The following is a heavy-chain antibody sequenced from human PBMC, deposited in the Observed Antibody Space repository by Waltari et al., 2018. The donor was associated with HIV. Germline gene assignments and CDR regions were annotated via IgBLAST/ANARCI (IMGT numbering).Heavy chain of an antibody. CDR3: AKTLTVESYYYDSSGGLFDY. V-gene: IGHV3-23*01. Sequence: EVQLLASGGGLVQPGGSLRLSGAASGFTCSSYAMSWVRQAPGPGLDWVSAISGSGGSTYYADSVKGRFTISRDNSKNTLYLQMNSLRAEDTAVYYCAKTLTVESYYYDSSGGLFDYWGQGTLVTVSS. D-gene: IGHD3-22*01. CDR1: GFTCSSYA. CDR2: ISGSGGST. J-gene: IGHJ4*02.